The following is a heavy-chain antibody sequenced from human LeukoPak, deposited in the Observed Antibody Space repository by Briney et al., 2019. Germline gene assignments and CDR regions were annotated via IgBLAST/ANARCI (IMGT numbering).Heavy chain of an antibody. CDR3: ARRFRD. J-gene: IGHJ4*02. CDR2: IKSDGSLK. Sequence: PGGSLRLSCVGSGLTFSGFELNWVRQAPGKGLEWVSYIKSDGSLKTYADAVKGRFAISRDNAKNSLYLQMNSLRAEDTAVYYCARRFRDRGQGILVTVSS. CDR1: GLTFSGFE. V-gene: IGHV3-48*03.